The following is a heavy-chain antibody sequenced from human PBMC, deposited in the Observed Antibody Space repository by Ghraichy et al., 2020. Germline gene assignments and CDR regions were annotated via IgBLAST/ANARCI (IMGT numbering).Heavy chain of an antibody. CDR2: IYYSGST. D-gene: IGHD3-10*01. CDR1: GGSISSSSYY. Sequence: ESLNISCTVSGGSISSSSYYWGWIRQPPGKGLEWIGSIYYSGSTYYNPSLKSRVTISVDTSKNQFSLKLSSVTAADTAVYYCARLSKLSQLLLNGSGSYLGYWGQGTLVTVSS. J-gene: IGHJ4*02. CDR3: ARLSKLSQLLLNGSGSYLGY. V-gene: IGHV4-39*01.